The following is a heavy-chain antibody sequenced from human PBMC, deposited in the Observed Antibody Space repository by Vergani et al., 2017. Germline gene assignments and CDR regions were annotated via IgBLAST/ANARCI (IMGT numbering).Heavy chain of an antibody. D-gene: IGHD2-8*02. CDR1: GFSFNTYW. Sequence: EVQLLESGGGLVQPGGSLRLSCAASGFSFNTYWMHWVRQVPGKGLMWAARIDEYGNRATYGDFETGRFTISRDNAKNTVFLQMNNLRADDAGVYYCVRTEYCTGIACNTRFDSWGQGALVTVSS. CDR2: IDEYGNRA. J-gene: IGHJ5*01. CDR3: VRTEYCTGIACNTRFDS. V-gene: IGHV3-74*02.